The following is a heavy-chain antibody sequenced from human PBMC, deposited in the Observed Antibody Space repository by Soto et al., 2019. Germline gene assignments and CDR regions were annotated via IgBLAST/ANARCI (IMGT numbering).Heavy chain of an antibody. J-gene: IGHJ4*02. V-gene: IGHV1-2*02. Sequence: ASVKVSCKASGYTSTGYYMHWVRQAPGQGLEWTGWINPSSGGTNYAQKFQGRVTMTRDTSISTEYMELSRLRSDDTAVYYCARAAGRAAAGKRFDCCGQLTLVTVCS. CDR3: ARAAGRAAAGKRFDC. CDR2: INPSSGGT. CDR1: GYTSTGYY. D-gene: IGHD6-13*01.